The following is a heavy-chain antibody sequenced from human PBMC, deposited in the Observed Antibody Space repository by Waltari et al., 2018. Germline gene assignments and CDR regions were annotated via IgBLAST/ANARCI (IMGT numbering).Heavy chain of an antibody. V-gene: IGHV3-7*01. CDR2: IKHDVSEK. CDR1: GFNFSSYW. J-gene: IGHJ4*02. Sequence: EVQLVESGGGLVQPGGSLRLVCPASGFNFSSYWMSWVRSAPWKGLEWVANIKHDVSEKYYVDSVKGRFTISKDNAKNSLYLQMNSLRAEDTAVYYCARRHRGYFDYWGQGTLVTVSS. CDR3: ARRHRGYFDY. D-gene: IGHD3-10*01.